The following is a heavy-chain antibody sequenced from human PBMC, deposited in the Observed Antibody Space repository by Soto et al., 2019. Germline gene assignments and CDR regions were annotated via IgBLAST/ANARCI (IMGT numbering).Heavy chain of an antibody. V-gene: IGHV1-8*01. CDR1: GYPFTTYD. CDR2: INLNSGHT. Sequence: QVQLVQSGAEVKKHGASVKVSCKASGYPFTTYDISWVRQAAGQGLEWMGWINLNSGHTDYAQRFQGRVTMTRNTSLSTAYMELTSLSSEDTAVYYCARGRGWRDYWGQGTLVTVSS. D-gene: IGHD6-19*01. CDR3: ARGRGWRDY. J-gene: IGHJ4*02.